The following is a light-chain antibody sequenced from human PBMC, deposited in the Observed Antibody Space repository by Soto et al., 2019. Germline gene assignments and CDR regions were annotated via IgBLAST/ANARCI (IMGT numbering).Light chain of an antibody. Sequence: QSALTQPASVSGSPGQSITISCTGTTSDVGGYNYVSWYQQHPGKAPKLMIYEVTNRPSGVSNRFSGSKSGSTASLTISGLQAEDEADYYCSSYRSSSRVFGGGTKLTVL. CDR1: TSDVGGYNY. CDR3: SSYRSSSRV. V-gene: IGLV2-14*01. J-gene: IGLJ3*02. CDR2: EVT.